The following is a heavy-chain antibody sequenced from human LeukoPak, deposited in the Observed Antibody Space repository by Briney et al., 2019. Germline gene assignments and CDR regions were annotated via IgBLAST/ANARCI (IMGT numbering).Heavy chain of an antibody. J-gene: IGHJ4*02. CDR2: ISSSSSYI. V-gene: IGHV3-21*01. D-gene: IGHD3-16*01. CDR3: ARGFSMITFGD. CDR1: GFTFSSYA. Sequence: PGGSLRLSCAASGFTFSSYAMHWVRQAPGKGLEWVSSISSSSSYIYYADSVKGRFTISRDNAKNSLYLQMNSLRAEDTAVYYCARGFSMITFGDWGQGTLVTVSS.